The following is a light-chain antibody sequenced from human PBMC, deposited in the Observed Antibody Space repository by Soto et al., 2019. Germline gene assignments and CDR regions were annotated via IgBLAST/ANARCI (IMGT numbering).Light chain of an antibody. Sequence: QLVLTQPPSASGSPGQAVTISCTGTSSDVGGYNYVSWYQQHPGKAPKLMIYEVSKRPSGVPDRFSGSKSGNTASLTVSGLQAEDEADYYCSSYAGSKSYVFGTGTKLTVL. V-gene: IGLV2-8*01. CDR2: EVS. CDR1: SSDVGGYNY. CDR3: SSYAGSKSYV. J-gene: IGLJ1*01.